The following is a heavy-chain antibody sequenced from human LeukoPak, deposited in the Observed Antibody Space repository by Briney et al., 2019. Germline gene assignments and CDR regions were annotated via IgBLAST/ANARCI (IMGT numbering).Heavy chain of an antibody. CDR1: GFTFSDYY. D-gene: IGHD5-24*01. Sequence: KPGGSLRLSCAASGFTFSDYYMSWIRQAPGKGLEWVSYISSSSSYTNYADSVKGRFTISRDNAKNSLYLQMNSLRAEDTAVYYCARLPRRGWLSNEGALDYWGQGTLVTVSS. CDR3: ARLPRRGWLSNEGALDY. J-gene: IGHJ4*02. V-gene: IGHV3-11*03. CDR2: ISSSSSYT.